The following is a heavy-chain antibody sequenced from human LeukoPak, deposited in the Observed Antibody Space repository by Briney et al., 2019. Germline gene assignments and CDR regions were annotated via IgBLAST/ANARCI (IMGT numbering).Heavy chain of an antibody. V-gene: IGHV3-9*01. J-gene: IGHJ4*02. CDR2: ISWNSGSI. CDR3: VKGYSYGMTYYFDY. Sequence: GGSLRLSCAASGFIFDDYALHWVRQAAGRGLGWVSGISWNSGSIGYAESVKGRFTISRDTAKNSLYLQMNSLRAEDTALYYCVKGYSYGMTYYFDYWGQGTLVTVSS. D-gene: IGHD5-18*01. CDR1: GFIFDDYA.